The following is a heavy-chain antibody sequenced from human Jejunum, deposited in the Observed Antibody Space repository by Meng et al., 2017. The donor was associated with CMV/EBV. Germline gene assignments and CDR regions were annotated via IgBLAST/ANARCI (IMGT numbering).Heavy chain of an antibody. CDR2: IRSDGTET. CDR3: ARHADGGWYAMDV. J-gene: IGHJ6*02. D-gene: IGHD2-15*01. CDR1: AFTFSHYW. Sequence: FAFTFSHYWMSWVRQPPGKGLEWVANIRSDGTETNHVDSLKGRFTISRDNGKNALYLQMNSLRVEDTAVYYCARHADGGWYAMDVWGHGTTVTVSS. V-gene: IGHV3-7*02.